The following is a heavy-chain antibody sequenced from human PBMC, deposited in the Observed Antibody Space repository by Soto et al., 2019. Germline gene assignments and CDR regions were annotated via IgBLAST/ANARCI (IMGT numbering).Heavy chain of an antibody. V-gene: IGHV1-69*13. CDR2: IIPIFGTA. Sequence: VASARVSCKASGGTFSSYAISWVRQAPGQGLEWMGGIIPIFGTANYAQKFRGRVTITADESTSTAYMEPSSLRSEDTAVYYCARSRWKYYYYGMDVWGQGTTVTVSS. D-gene: IGHD1-1*01. J-gene: IGHJ6*02. CDR3: ARSRWKYYYYGMDV. CDR1: GGTFSSYA.